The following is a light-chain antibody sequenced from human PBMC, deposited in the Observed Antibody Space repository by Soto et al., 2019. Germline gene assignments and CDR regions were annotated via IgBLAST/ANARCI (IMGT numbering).Light chain of an antibody. V-gene: IGLV8-61*01. J-gene: IGLJ3*02. CDR1: SGSVSTSYY. CDR3: VLYMGSGISV. CDR2: NTN. Sequence: QTVVTQEPSFSVSPGGTVTLTCGLSSGSVSTSYYPSWYQQTPGQAPRTLIYNTNTRSSGVPGRFSGSILGNKAALTIAGAQADDESDYYCVLYMGSGISVFSGGTKVTVL.